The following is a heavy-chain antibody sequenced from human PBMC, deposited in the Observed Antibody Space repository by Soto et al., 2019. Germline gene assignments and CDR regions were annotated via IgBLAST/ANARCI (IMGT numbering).Heavy chain of an antibody. CDR1: GGSFSGYY. D-gene: IGHD3-10*01. J-gene: IGHJ5*02. CDR3: ARGGRYYGSGSYHKYNWFDP. V-gene: IGHV4-34*01. Sequence: SEPLSLTCAVYGGSFSGYYWSWIRQPPGKGLEWIGEINHSGSTNYNPSLKSRVTISVDTSKNQFSLKLSSVTAADTAVYYCARGGRYYGSGSYHKYNWFDPWGQGTLVTVSS. CDR2: INHSGST.